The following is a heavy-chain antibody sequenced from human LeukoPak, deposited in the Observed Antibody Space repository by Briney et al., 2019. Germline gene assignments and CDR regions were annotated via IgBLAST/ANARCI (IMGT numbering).Heavy chain of an antibody. CDR2: SRDKANSYTT. CDR1: GLTVSSYS. V-gene: IGHV3-72*01. J-gene: IGHJ5*02. CDR3: ARAAGWFDP. Sequence: GGSLRLSCVASGLTVSSYSMNWVRQAPGKGLEWVGRSRDKANSYTTEYAASVKGRFTISRDDSKNSVYLEMNSLKTEDTAVYYCARAAGWFDPWGQGTLVTVSS.